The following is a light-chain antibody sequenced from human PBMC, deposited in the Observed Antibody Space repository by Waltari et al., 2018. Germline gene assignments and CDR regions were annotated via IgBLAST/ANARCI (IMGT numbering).Light chain of an antibody. J-gene: IGKJ1*01. CDR1: QDIGSF. CDR3: QESFSSPWT. V-gene: IGKV1-39*01. Sequence: DIQMTQPPPFLSASVGDSITITCRASQDIGSFANWDQHRPPKAPKLLIYGASSLQGGVSSRFSGGGSGTEFTLTVSSLQPDDFATYYCQESFSSPWTFGPGTQVDI. CDR2: GAS.